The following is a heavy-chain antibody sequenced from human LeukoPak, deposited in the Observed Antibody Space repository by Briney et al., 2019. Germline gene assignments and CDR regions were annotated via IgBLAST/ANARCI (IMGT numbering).Heavy chain of an antibody. J-gene: IGHJ3*02. Sequence: PSQTLSLTCTVSGASISSYYWSWIRQHPGNGLEWIGYIYYSGSTNYNPSLKSRVTISVDTSRNQFSLKLSSVTAADTAVYYCARGLQPNWYDAFDMWGQGTMVTVSS. CDR1: GASISSYY. CDR2: IYYSGST. D-gene: IGHD7-27*01. V-gene: IGHV4-59*01. CDR3: ARGLQPNWYDAFDM.